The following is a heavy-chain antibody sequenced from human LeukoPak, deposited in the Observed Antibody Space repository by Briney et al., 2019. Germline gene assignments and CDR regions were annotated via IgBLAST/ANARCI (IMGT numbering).Heavy chain of an antibody. CDR3: AREGSYCVGGDCYSFDF. D-gene: IGHD2-21*02. J-gene: IGHJ4*02. V-gene: IGHV1-2*02. CDR1: GYGFISHY. Sequence: ASVTVSCKASGYGFISHYIHWVRHAPGQGHGWLGWMHAGNGKTRYPKKFEGRVTMTRDTSSNTAYMHLTSLRSDDTAVYYCAREGSYCVGGDCYSFDFWGQGTLVTLSS. CDR2: MHAGNGKT.